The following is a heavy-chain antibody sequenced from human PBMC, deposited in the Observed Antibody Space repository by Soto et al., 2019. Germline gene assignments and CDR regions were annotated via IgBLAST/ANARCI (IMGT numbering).Heavy chain of an antibody. V-gene: IGHV3-64*01. CDR2: ISSNGGST. Sequence: GGSLRLSCAASGFTFSSYAMHWVRQAPGKGLEYVSAISSNGGSTYYANSVKGRFTISRDNSKNTLYLQMGSLRAEDMAVYYCARAGPLVCTSCYGRWDYYYYYMDVWGKGTTVTVSS. J-gene: IGHJ6*03. CDR1: GFTFSSYA. CDR3: ARAGPLVCTSCYGRWDYYYYYMDV. D-gene: IGHD2-2*01.